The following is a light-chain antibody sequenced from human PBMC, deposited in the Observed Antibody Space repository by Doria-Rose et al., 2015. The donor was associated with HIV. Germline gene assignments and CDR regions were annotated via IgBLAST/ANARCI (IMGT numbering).Light chain of an antibody. CDR2: DGS. J-gene: IGKJ1*01. V-gene: IGKV3-20*01. Sequence: EIVLTQSPGTLSLSPGERATLSCRASQSFSSAYLAWYQQKPGQAPSLLIYDGSTRAAGIPDRFSASGSGTDFTLTTNRLEPEDFALYYCHQYGTSWTVGQGTKVEI. CDR3: HQYGTSWT. CDR1: QSFSSAY.